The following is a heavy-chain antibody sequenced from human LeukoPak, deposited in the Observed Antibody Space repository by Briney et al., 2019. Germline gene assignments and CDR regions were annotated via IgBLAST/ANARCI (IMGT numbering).Heavy chain of an antibody. CDR1: GGTFRSYT. V-gene: IGHV1-69*02. CDR2: IIRILGLA. CDR3: ARGRHCSSTSCYNYYYYGMDV. D-gene: IGHD2-2*02. Sequence: ASEKVSCKASGGTFRSYTISWVRQAPGQGLESMGRIIRILGLANYAQQFQGRVTITAGKSTSTAYMELSSLRSEDTAVYYCARGRHCSSTSCYNYYYYGMDVWGQGTTVTVSS. J-gene: IGHJ6*02.